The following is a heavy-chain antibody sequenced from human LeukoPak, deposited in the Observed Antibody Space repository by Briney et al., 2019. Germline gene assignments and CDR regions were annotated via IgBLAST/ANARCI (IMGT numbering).Heavy chain of an antibody. J-gene: IGHJ4*02. CDR2: IWYDGSNK. CDR1: GFTFSSYG. CDR3: ARTGVGGGYRFDY. Sequence: PGGSLRLSCAASGFTFSSYGMHWVRQAPGKGLEWVAVIWYDGSNKYYADSVKGRFTISRDNAKNSLYLQMNSLRGEDTAIYYCARTGVGGGYRFDYWGQGTLVTVSS. V-gene: IGHV3-33*01. D-gene: IGHD1-26*01.